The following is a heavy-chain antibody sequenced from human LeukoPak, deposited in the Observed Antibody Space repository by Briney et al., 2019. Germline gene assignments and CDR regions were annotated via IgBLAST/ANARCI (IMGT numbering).Heavy chain of an antibody. CDR3: AKDVYGDYGGLDY. J-gene: IGHJ4*02. CDR2: IRGSDGST. V-gene: IGHV3-23*01. D-gene: IGHD4-17*01. CDR1: GFTFSTYA. Sequence: VGSLRLSCAASGFTFSTYALSWVRQAPGKGLEWVSSIRGSDGSTYYADSVKGRFAISRDNSKNTLYLQMNSLRAEDTAVYYCAKDVYGDYGGLDYWGQRTRVTVSS.